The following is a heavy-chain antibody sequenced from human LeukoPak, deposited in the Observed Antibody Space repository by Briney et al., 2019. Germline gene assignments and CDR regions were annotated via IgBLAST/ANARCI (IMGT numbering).Heavy chain of an antibody. D-gene: IGHD3/OR15-3a*01. CDR1: GFTFSSYG. Sequence: PGGSLRLSCAASGFTFSSYGMHRVRQAPGKGLEWVAVIWYDGSNKYYADSVKGRFTISRDNSKNTLYLQMNSLRAEDTAVYYCITSLDWLSFDYWGQGTLVTVSS. CDR2: IWYDGSNK. V-gene: IGHV3-30*02. J-gene: IGHJ4*02. CDR3: ITSLDWLSFDY.